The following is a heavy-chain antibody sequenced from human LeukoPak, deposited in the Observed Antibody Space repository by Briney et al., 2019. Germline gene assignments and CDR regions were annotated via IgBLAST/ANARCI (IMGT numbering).Heavy chain of an antibody. J-gene: IGHJ4*02. D-gene: IGHD3/OR15-3a*01. CDR3: ARVGLLNDY. Sequence: GASVKVSCKASGYTFNNHYMYWVRQAPGQGLEWMGVINPSGGSTSYAQKFQGRVTMTRDTSTRTVYMEVNSLRSEDTAVYYCARVGLLNDYWGQGTLVTVSS. CDR2: INPSGGST. CDR1: GYTFNNHY. V-gene: IGHV1-46*02.